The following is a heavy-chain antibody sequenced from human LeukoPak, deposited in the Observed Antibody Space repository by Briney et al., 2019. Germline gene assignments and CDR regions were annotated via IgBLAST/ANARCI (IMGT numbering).Heavy chain of an antibody. Sequence: GESLKISCKGSGYNFTNYWIAWVRQMPGKGLGWMGIIYPNDSDTRYGPSFLGHVSISADKSFNTAYLKWSSLKASDTAMYFCARPNITYYYDSSGYDGFDVWGQGTMVTVSS. CDR1: GYNFTNYW. V-gene: IGHV5-51*01. D-gene: IGHD3-22*01. J-gene: IGHJ3*01. CDR2: IYPNDSDT. CDR3: ARPNITYYYDSSGYDGFDV.